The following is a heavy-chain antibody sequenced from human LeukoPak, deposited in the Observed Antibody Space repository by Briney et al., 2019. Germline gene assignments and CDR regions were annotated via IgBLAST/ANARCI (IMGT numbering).Heavy chain of an antibody. CDR1: GYTFTGYY. Sequence: GASVKVPCKASGYTFTGYYMHWVRQAPGQGLEWMGWINPNSGGTNYAQKFQGRVTMTRDTSISTAYMELSRLRSDDTAVYYCARVFVEANWGSQHFDYWGQGTLVTVSS. D-gene: IGHD7-27*01. V-gene: IGHV1-2*02. CDR3: ARVFVEANWGSQHFDY. J-gene: IGHJ4*02. CDR2: INPNSGGT.